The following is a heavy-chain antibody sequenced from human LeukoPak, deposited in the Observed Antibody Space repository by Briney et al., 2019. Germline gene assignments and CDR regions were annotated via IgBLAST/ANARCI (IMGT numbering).Heavy chain of an antibody. V-gene: IGHV3-7*01. CDR1: GGSISSSSYY. CDR2: IKQDGSEK. J-gene: IGHJ6*03. D-gene: IGHD5-18*01. Sequence: PSETLSFTCTVSGGSISSSSYYWGWIRQAPGKGLECVANIKQDGSEKYYVDSVKGRFAISRDNAKNSLYLQMNSLRAEDTAVYYCARLRGYSSGYSIYYYYYMDVWGKGTTVTVSS. CDR3: ARLRGYSSGYSIYYYYYMDV.